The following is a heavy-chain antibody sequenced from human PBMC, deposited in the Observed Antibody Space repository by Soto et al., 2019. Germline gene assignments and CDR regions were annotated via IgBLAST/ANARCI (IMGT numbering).Heavy chain of an antibody. CDR1: PYNFNNYW. CDR3: ARVNTILEVDPNGKLPSPNWLDT. D-gene: IGHD3-10*01. J-gene: IGHJ5*02. CDR2: IYPDDSDT. V-gene: IGHV5-51*01. Sequence: GESLKISCKASPYNFNNYWIAWVRQMPGKGLEWMGVIYPDDSDTRYSPSFQGQVTISADKSIRTVYLQRSSLKASDTAIYYCARVNTILEVDPNGKLPSPNWLDTWGQGTLVTVSS.